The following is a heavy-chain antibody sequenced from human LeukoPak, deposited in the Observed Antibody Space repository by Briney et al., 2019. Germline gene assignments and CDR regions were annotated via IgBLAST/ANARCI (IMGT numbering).Heavy chain of an antibody. V-gene: IGHV1-69*13. CDR2: IIPIFGTA. J-gene: IGHJ4*02. CDR3: ARTLRFVAGFDY. Sequence: WASVKVSCKASGGTFSSYAISWVRQAPGQGLEWMGGIIPIFGTAHYAQKFQGRVTITADESTSTAYMELSSLRSEDTAVCYCARTLRFVAGFDYWGQGTLVTVSS. D-gene: IGHD3-3*01. CDR1: GGTFSSYA.